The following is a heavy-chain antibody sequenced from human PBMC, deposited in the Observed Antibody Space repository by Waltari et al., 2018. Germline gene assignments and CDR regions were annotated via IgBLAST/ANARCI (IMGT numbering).Heavy chain of an antibody. J-gene: IGHJ5*02. CDR1: GFTFGDYA. CDR2: IRSKAYGGTT. CDR3: TREATYGDYGWFDP. Sequence: EVQLVESGGGLVQPGRSLRLSCTASGFTFGDYAMSWFRQAPGKGLEWVGFIRSKAYGGTTEYAASVKGRFTISRDDSKSIAYLQMNSLKTEDTAVYYCTREATYGDYGWFDPWGQGTLVTVSS. D-gene: IGHD4-17*01. V-gene: IGHV3-49*03.